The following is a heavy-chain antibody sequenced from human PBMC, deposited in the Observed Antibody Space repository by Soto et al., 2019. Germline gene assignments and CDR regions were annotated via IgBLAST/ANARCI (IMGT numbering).Heavy chain of an antibody. CDR3: ARREYYYDSSGSLGWFDP. V-gene: IGHV5-51*01. D-gene: IGHD3-22*01. J-gene: IGHJ5*02. Sequence: GESLKISCKGSGYSFTSYWIAWVRQVPGKGLEWMGIIYPGDSNTKYSPSFQGQVTISADKSISTAYLQWSSLKASDTAMYYCARREYYYDSSGSLGWFDPWGQGTLVTVSS. CDR2: IYPGDSNT. CDR1: GYSFTSYW.